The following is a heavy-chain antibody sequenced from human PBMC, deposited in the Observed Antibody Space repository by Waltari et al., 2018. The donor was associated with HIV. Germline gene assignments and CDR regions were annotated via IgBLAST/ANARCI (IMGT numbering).Heavy chain of an antibody. CDR2: IYYTGRA. CDR3: ARHALRVGAAYWNFDL. Sequence: QLQLQESGPGLVKPSETLSLTCTVSGGSVSSRSYFWGWIRRPPGKGLEWIGRIYYTGRAYYNPSLKSRVTISVDTSKNQFSLKVTSVTAADTAVYYCARHALRVGAAYWNFDLWGRGTLVTVSS. J-gene: IGHJ2*01. CDR1: GGSVSSRSYF. V-gene: IGHV4-39*01. D-gene: IGHD1-26*01.